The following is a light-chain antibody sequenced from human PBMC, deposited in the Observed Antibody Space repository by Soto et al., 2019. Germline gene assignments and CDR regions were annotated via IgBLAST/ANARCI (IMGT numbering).Light chain of an antibody. J-gene: IGKJ1*01. CDR3: QQYNSYWT. V-gene: IGKV1-5*01. Sequence: DFQMTQSPSTLSASVGDRVTITCRASQSISSWLAWYQQKPGKAPNLLIHDASSLESGVPSRFSGRGSGTDFTLTISSLQPDDFATYYCQQYNSYWTFGQGTKVDIK. CDR2: DAS. CDR1: QSISSW.